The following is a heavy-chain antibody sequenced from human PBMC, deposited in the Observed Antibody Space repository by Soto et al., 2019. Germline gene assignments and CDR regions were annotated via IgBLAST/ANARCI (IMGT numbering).Heavy chain of an antibody. CDR2: IYYSGST. V-gene: IGHV4-39*01. J-gene: IGHJ3*02. D-gene: IGHD5-18*01. Sequence: PSETLSHTCTVSGGSIISSSYYWGWIRKPPGKGLEWIGSIYYSGSTYYNPSLKSRVTISVDTSKNQFSLKLSSVTAADTAVYYCARFMPRGYSYVRPRDAFDIWGQGTMVTVSS. CDR1: GGSIISSSYY. CDR3: ARFMPRGYSYVRPRDAFDI.